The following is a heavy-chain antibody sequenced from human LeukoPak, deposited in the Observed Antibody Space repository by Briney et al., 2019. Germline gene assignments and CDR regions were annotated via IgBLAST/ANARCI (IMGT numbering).Heavy chain of an antibody. CDR2: IYYSGST. CDR1: GGSISSSSYY. D-gene: IGHD6-6*01. CDR3: ASSSSSSWGAFDI. Sequence: SETLSLTCTVSGGSISSSSYYWGWIRQPPGKGLEWIGSIYYSGSTYYNPSLKSRVTISVDRSKNQFSLKLSSVTAADTAVYYCASSSSSSWGAFDIWGQGTMVTVSS. J-gene: IGHJ3*02. V-gene: IGHV4-39*07.